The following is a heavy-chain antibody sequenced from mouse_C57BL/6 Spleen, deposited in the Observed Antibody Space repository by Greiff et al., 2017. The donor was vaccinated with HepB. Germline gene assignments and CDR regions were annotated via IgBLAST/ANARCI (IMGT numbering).Heavy chain of an antibody. CDR1: GYTFTGYW. CDR3: ARGGAYYYGSSYDYAMDY. V-gene: IGHV1-9*01. Sequence: QVQLKESGAELMKPGASVKLSCKATGYTFTGYWIEWVKQRPGHGLEWIGEILPGSGSTNYNEKFKGKATFTADTSSNTAYMQLSSLTTEDSAIYYCARGGAYYYGSSYDYAMDYWGQGTSVTVSS. J-gene: IGHJ4*01. D-gene: IGHD1-1*01. CDR2: ILPGSGST.